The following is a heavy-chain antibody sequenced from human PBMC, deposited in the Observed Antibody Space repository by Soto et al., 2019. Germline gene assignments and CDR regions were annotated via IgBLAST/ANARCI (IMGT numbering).Heavy chain of an antibody. CDR2: ISYDGSNK. V-gene: IGHV3-30*18. CDR3: AKRHSMNLVDY. J-gene: IGHJ4*02. CDR1: GFTFSSYG. D-gene: IGHD4-4*01. Sequence: QVQLVESGGGVVQPGRSLRLSCAASGFTFSSYGMHWVRQAPGKGLEWVAVISYDGSNKYYADSVKGRFTISRDNSKNTLYLQMNSLRAEDTAVYYCAKRHSMNLVDYWGQGTLVTVSS.